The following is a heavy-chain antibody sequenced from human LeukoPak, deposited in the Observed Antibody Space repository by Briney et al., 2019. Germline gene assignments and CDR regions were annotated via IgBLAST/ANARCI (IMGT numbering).Heavy chain of an antibody. CDR3: STVSGFRFDP. D-gene: IGHD1-1*01. J-gene: IGHJ5*02. V-gene: IGHV3-23*01. CDR2: ITGSGDNT. Sequence: GGSLRLSCAASGFTFSSYAMSWVRQAPGKGLEWVSTITGSGDNTYYTDSVKGRFTFSRDNSKSTLYLQMNSLRAEDTAVYYCSTVSGFRFDPWGQGTLVTVSS. CDR1: GFTFSSYA.